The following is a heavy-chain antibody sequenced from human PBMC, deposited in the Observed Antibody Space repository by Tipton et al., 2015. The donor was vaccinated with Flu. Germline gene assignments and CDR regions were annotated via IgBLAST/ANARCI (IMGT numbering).Heavy chain of an antibody. Sequence: TLSLTCTVSGGSVSHYYWSWFRQSPGKGLEWIGFVYDGGRTNYNPSLKSRVIISIDTSKNQFSLKLTSVTAADTAVYYCARDLKWSSAYYNPFGYWGQGTLVTVSS. V-gene: IGHV4-59*02. J-gene: IGHJ4*02. CDR1: GGSVSHYY. D-gene: IGHD3-22*01. CDR3: ARDLKWSSAYYNPFGY. CDR2: VYDGGRT.